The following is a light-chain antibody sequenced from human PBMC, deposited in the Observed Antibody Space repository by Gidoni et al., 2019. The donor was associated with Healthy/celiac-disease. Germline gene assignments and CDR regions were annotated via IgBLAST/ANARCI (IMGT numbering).Light chain of an antibody. CDR3: QQYGSSPALT. CDR2: GAS. CDR1: QSGSSSY. V-gene: IGKV3-20*01. J-gene: IGKJ4*01. Sequence: IVLPQSPCTLSLSPGERATLSCRASQSGSSSYLAWYQQKPGQAPRLLIYGASSRATGIPDRFSGSGSGTDFTLTISRLEPEDFAVYYCQQYGSSPALTFGGGTKVEIK.